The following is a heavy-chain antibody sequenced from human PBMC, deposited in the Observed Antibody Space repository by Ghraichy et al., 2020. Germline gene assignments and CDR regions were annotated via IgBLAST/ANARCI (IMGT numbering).Heavy chain of an antibody. Sequence: ASVKVSCKASGYTFTSYGISWVRQAPGQGLEWMGWIGAYNGNTNYAQKLQGRVTMTTDTSTSTAYMELRSLRSDDTAVYYCASGDILTGYSAIDYWGQGTLVTVSS. CDR1: GYTFTSYG. J-gene: IGHJ4*02. V-gene: IGHV1-18*04. CDR3: ASGDILTGYSAIDY. D-gene: IGHD3-9*01. CDR2: IGAYNGNT.